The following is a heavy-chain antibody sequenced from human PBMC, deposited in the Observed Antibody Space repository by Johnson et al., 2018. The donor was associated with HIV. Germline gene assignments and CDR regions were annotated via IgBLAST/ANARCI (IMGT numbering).Heavy chain of an antibody. D-gene: IGHD3-16*01. V-gene: IGHV3-30*14. Sequence: QVQLVESGGGLVQPGGSLRLSCAASGFTFSSYAMNWVRQAPGKGLEWVAVISYDGSNKYYADSVKGRFTISRDNSKNTLYLQMNSLRAEDTAVYYCARGGWGDAFDIWGQGTMVTVSS. CDR2: ISYDGSNK. CDR3: ARGGWGDAFDI. CDR1: GFTFSSYA. J-gene: IGHJ3*02.